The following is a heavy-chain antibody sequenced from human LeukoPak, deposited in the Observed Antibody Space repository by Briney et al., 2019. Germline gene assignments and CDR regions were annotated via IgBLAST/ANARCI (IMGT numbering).Heavy chain of an antibody. J-gene: IGHJ4*02. CDR3: ARDQGGSKRGSSWSTPDY. CDR1: GFTFSSYA. Sequence: HPGRSLRLSCAASGFTFSSYAMHWVRQAPGKGLEGVAVISYDGSNKYYADSVKGRFTISRDNSKNTLYLQMNSLRAEDTAVYYCARDQGGSKRGSSWSTPDYWGQGTLVTVSS. D-gene: IGHD6-6*01. CDR2: ISYDGSNK. V-gene: IGHV3-30*04.